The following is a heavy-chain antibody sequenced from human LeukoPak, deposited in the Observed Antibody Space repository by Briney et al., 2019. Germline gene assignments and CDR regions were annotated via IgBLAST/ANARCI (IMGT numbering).Heavy chain of an antibody. D-gene: IGHD3-10*01. J-gene: IGHJ4*02. CDR1: GLTFRSYA. CDR2: ISGSDGNT. V-gene: IGHV3-23*01. Sequence: PGGSLRLSCAASGLTFRSYAMNWVRQAPRGRVEWVSAISGSDGNTYYADSVKGRFTISRDDSKNTLYLQMNRLRAEDTALYYCAKAATFYYGSDLWGQGILVAVSS. CDR3: AKAATFYYGSDL.